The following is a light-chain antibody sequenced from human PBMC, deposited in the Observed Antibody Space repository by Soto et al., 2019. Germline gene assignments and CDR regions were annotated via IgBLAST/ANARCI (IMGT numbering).Light chain of an antibody. CDR3: QSYDSSLRLAV. CDR2: VSR. Sequence: QSVLTQPPSVSGAPGQRVTISCSGSSSNIGAGYDVHWYQQLPGTAPRLLIYVSRNRPSGVPDRFSGSKSGTSASPAITGLQTDDEADYYCQSYDSSLRLAVFGGGTKLTVL. CDR1: SSNIGAGYD. J-gene: IGLJ3*02. V-gene: IGLV1-40*01.